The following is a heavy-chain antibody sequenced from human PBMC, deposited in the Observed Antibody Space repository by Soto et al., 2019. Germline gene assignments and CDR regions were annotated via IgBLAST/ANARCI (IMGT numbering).Heavy chain of an antibody. D-gene: IGHD2-15*01. J-gene: IGHJ4*02. CDR1: GGSFSGYY. CDR2: INHSGST. CDR3: ARRGYCSGGSCYHFDY. V-gene: IGHV4-34*01. Sequence: SETLSLTCAVYGGSFSGYYWSWIRQPPGKGLEWIGEINHSGSTNYNPSLKSRVTISVDTSKNQFSLKLSSVTAADTAVYYCARRGYCSGGSCYHFDYWGQGTLVTVSS.